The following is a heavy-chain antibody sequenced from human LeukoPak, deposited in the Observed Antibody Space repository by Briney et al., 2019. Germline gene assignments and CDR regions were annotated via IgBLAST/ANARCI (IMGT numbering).Heavy chain of an antibody. D-gene: IGHD5-18*01. V-gene: IGHV3-53*01. CDR3: ARADGYSSWFVH. Sequence: GGSLRLSCAASGFTFSTYDMNWVRQAPGKGLEWVSVMYSGDSTYYDDSVKGRFTISRDNSKNTLDLQMNSLRAEDTAVYYCARADGYSSWFVHWGQGTLVTVSS. CDR2: MYSGDST. CDR1: GFTFSTYD. J-gene: IGHJ5*02.